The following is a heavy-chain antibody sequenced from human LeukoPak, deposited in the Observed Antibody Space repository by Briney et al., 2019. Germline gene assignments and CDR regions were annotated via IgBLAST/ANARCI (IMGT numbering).Heavy chain of an antibody. CDR1: GYTFTGYY. CDR3: ARVHYDILTSLSS. V-gene: IGHV1-2*02. J-gene: IGHJ5*02. Sequence: ASVKVSCKASGYTFTGYYMHWVRQAPGQGLEWMGWINPNSGGTNYAQKFQGRVTMTRDTSISTAYMELSRLRSDDTAVYYCARVHYDILTSLSSWGQGTLVTVSS. CDR2: INPNSGGT. D-gene: IGHD3-9*01.